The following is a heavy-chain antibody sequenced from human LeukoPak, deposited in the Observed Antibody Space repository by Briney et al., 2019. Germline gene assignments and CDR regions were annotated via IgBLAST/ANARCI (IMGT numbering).Heavy chain of an antibody. CDR3: AREQETNSHDAFDI. CDR1: GYTFTSYY. V-gene: IGHV1-46*01. D-gene: IGHD1-14*01. J-gene: IGHJ3*02. Sequence: GASVKVSCKASGYTFTSYYMHWVRQAPGQGLEWMGIINPIGGTSSYAPKFRGRVTMTRDMSTTTVYMELSSLRSEDTALYYCAREQETNSHDAFDIWGQGTMVTVS. CDR2: INPIGGTS.